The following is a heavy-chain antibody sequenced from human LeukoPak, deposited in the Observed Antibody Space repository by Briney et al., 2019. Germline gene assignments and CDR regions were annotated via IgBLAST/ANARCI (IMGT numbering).Heavy chain of an antibody. J-gene: IGHJ4*02. D-gene: IGHD3-3*01. CDR2: IYTSGST. CDR1: GGSISSYY. V-gene: IGHV4-4*07. CDR3: ARTRSERHKLRGPSYDFWSGYSQWYYFDY. Sequence: SETLSLTCTVSGGSISSYYWSWIRQPAGKGLEWIGRIYTSGSTNYNPSLKSRVTMSVDTSKNQFSLKLSSVTAADTAVYYCARTRSERHKLRGPSYDFWSGYSQWYYFDYWGQGTLVTVSS.